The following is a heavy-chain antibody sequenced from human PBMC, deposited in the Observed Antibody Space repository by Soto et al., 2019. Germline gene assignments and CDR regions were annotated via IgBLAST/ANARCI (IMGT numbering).Heavy chain of an antibody. Sequence: ASVKVSCKATGYTFSAYTMNCVRQAPGQSLEWMGWINAGSGNTKYSQNFQGRVSITRDTSASTVYMELTGLTPEDTAVYYCARDTETLGPRANDALDIWGQGTMVTVSS. V-gene: IGHV1-3*01. CDR2: INAGSGNT. CDR3: ARDTETLGPRANDALDI. J-gene: IGHJ3*02. D-gene: IGHD3-3*02. CDR1: GYTFSAYT.